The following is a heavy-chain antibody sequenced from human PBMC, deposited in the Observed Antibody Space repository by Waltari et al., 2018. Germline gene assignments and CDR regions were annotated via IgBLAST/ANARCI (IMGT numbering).Heavy chain of an antibody. J-gene: IGHJ2*01. D-gene: IGHD1-1*01. V-gene: IGHV3-30*18. CDR2: ESKDEGEK. CDR1: GFTFSTYG. Sequence: QVQLVESGGGVVQLGRSLRLSCAASGFTFSTYGMHWRRQAPGKGLEGLEDESKDEGEKYYASSWKGRFTISRDNSKNTLYLQMNSLRVEDAAVYYCAKNEVPGYWYFDLWGRGTLVTVSS. CDR3: AKNEVPGYWYFDL.